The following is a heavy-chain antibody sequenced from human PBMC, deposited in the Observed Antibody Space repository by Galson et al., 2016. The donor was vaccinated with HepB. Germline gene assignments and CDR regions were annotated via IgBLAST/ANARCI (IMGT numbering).Heavy chain of an antibody. CDR2: IHNSGST. Sequence: TVSGDSVNKISFYWSWIRQPPGKGLEWIGYIHNSGSTNYNPSLRSRVTMSVDTSKNHFSLKLRSVTAADTAKYYCARGTGHSNWFDPWGQGALVIVSA. V-gene: IGHV4-61*03. D-gene: IGHD2-8*02. CDR3: ARGTGHSNWFDP. J-gene: IGHJ5*02. CDR1: GDSVNKISFY.